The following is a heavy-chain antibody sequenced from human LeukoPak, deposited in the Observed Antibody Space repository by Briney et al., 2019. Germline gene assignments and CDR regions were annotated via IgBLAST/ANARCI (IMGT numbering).Heavy chain of an antibody. J-gene: IGHJ5*02. CDR2: INPNSGNT. V-gene: IGHV1-8*01. CDR3: ARGMVVRGVTT. D-gene: IGHD3-10*01. Sequence: ASVKVSCKASGYTFTSYDINWVRQATGQGLEWMGWINPNSGNTGYTQKFQGRVTMTRNTSISTAYMELRSLRSEDTAVYYCARGMVVRGVTTWGQGTLVTVSS. CDR1: GYTFTSYD.